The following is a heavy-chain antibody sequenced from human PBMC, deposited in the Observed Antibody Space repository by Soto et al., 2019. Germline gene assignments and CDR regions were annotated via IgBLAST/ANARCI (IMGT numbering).Heavy chain of an antibody. V-gene: IGHV3-33*01. D-gene: IGHD4-17*01. J-gene: IGHJ4*02. Sequence: QVQLVESGGGVVQPGRSLRLSCAASGFTFSSYGMHWVRQAPGKGLEWVAVIWYDGSNKYYADSVKGRFTISRDNSKNARDLQMNSLGAEDTAVYYCARTYGDYGIDYWGQGTLVTVSS. CDR2: IWYDGSNK. CDR3: ARTYGDYGIDY. CDR1: GFTFSSYG.